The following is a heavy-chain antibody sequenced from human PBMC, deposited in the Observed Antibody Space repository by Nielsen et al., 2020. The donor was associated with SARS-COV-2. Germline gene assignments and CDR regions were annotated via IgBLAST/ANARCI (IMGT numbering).Heavy chain of an antibody. V-gene: IGHV2-5*01. D-gene: IGHD6-19*01. CDR1: RFSLPPTGEG. CDR2: IFWNDEQ. CDR3: ARKYQCAGTYFEI. Sequence: SGATLANPTYIFTLTCSFCRFSLPPTGEGVGWIRQPPGKALERQALIFWNDEQWYSPPLKSRLAIPKDTSKNQVVLTMTNMDSVETASSYCARKYQCAGTYFEIWGPGVLVTVSS. J-gene: IGHJ4*02.